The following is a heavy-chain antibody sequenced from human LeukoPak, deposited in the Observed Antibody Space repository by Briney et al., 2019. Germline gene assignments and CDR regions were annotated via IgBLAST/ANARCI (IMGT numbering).Heavy chain of an antibody. CDR3: ARGYYSSSRFDS. V-gene: IGHV3-74*01. CDR2: VNSDGSTT. D-gene: IGHD6-13*01. Sequence: GGSLRLSCAAPGFPFSNYWMHWVRQAPGKGLVWVSRVNSDGSTTNYADSVKGRFTTSRDNAENTLYMRMNSLRPEDTAVYYCARGYYSSSRFDSWGQGTLVTVSS. CDR1: GFPFSNYW. J-gene: IGHJ4*02.